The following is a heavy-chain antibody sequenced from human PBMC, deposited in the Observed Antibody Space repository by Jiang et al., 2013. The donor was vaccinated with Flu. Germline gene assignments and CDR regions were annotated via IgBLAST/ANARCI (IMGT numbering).Heavy chain of an antibody. J-gene: IGHJ4*02. CDR1: GFSLSNARMG. Sequence: KPTQTLTLTCTVSGFSLSNARMGVSWIRQPPGKALEWLAHIFSNDEKSYSTSLKSRLTISKDTSKSQVVLTMTNMDPVDTATYYCARILIRDGYKYLGYWGQGTLVTVSS. V-gene: IGHV2-26*01. CDR3: ARILIRDGYKYLGY. CDR2: IFSNDEK. D-gene: IGHD5-24*01.